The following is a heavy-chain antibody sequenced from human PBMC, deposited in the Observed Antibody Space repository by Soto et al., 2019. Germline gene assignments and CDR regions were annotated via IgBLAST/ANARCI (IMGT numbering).Heavy chain of an antibody. J-gene: IGHJ5*02. D-gene: IGHD5-18*01. V-gene: IGHV1-24*01. CDR2: FDPEDIKT. CDR3: ARDRSTASPEVWFDP. CDR1: GYTLTELS. Sequence: ASVKVSCKVSGYTLTELSIHWVRQPPGKGLEWMGGFDPEDIKTIYAQKLQGRVTMTTDTSTSTAYMELSSLRSDDTAVYYCARDRSTASPEVWFDPWGQGTLVT.